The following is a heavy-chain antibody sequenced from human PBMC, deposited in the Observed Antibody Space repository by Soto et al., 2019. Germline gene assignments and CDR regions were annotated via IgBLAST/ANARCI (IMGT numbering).Heavy chain of an antibody. D-gene: IGHD3-22*01. CDR1: GVSVTTENHY. CDR2: VHYSGST. V-gene: IGHV4-61*01. Sequence: SETLSLTCTVSGVSVTTENHYWSWIRQSPGKGLEWIGYVHYSGSTNYHPSLKGRVLISIGTSKRQFSLDLRSVTAADTAVYFCARGRDYGGSGYFFEHYIDYWGQGTRVTVSS. J-gene: IGHJ4*02. CDR3: ARGRDYGGSGYFFEHYIDY.